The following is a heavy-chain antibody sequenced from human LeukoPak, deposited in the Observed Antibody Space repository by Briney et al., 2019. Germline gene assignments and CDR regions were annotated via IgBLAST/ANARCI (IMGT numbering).Heavy chain of an antibody. CDR2: LPPDELGI. D-gene: IGHD6-6*01. Sequence: GGSLRLPCAASGFTFTNYWMHWVRQAPGMGLVWVSRLPPDELGIIYADSVKGRFTVSRDNAKNTVYLQMNNLRVDDTAMYYCVGTIASRGSEYWGQGALVTVSS. J-gene: IGHJ4*02. CDR3: VGTIASRGSEY. CDR1: GFTFTNYW. V-gene: IGHV3-74*01.